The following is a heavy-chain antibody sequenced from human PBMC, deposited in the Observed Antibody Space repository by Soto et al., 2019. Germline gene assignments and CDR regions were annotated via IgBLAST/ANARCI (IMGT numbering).Heavy chain of an antibody. CDR1: GYTFTSSG. D-gene: IGHD6-13*01. CDR2: ISAHNGNT. CDR3: AKDIGTSSRVFDP. Sequence: ASVKVSCKASGYTFTSSGIIWVRQAPGQGLEWMGWISAHNGNTNYAQKLQGRVTMTTDTSTSTAYMELRSLRSDDTAVFYCAKDIGTSSRVFDPWGQGTLVTVSP. V-gene: IGHV1-18*01. J-gene: IGHJ5*02.